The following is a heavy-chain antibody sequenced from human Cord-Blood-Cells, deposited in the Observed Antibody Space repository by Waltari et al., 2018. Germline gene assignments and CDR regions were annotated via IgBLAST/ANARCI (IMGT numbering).Heavy chain of an antibody. Sequence: QVQLVESGGGVVQPGRSLRLSCAASGFTFSSYGMHWVRQAPGKGLEWVAVIWYDGSKKYYANSVKGRFTISRDNSKNTLYLQMNSLRAEDTAVYYCARDGSGSYSLDYWGQGTLVTVSS. J-gene: IGHJ4*02. CDR1: GFTFSSYG. CDR2: IWYDGSKK. D-gene: IGHD1-26*01. V-gene: IGHV3-33*01. CDR3: ARDGSGSYSLDY.